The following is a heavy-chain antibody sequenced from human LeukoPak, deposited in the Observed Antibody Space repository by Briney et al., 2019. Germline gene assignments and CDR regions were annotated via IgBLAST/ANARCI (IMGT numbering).Heavy chain of an antibody. D-gene: IGHD3-10*01. CDR1: GFTFRSYS. V-gene: IGHV3-21*01. CDR2: INSDSNYI. CDR3: AVAYYYGSGGAFDI. J-gene: IGHJ3*02. Sequence: PGGSLRLSCAASGFTFRSYSMNWVRQAPGKGLEWVSSINSDSNYIYYADSVQGRFTISRDNAKNSLYLQMNSLRAEDTAVYYCAVAYYYGSGGAFDIWGQGTKVTVPS.